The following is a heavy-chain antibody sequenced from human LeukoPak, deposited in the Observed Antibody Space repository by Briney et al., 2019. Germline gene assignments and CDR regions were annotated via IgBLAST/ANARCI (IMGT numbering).Heavy chain of an antibody. Sequence: PSETLSLTCTVSGGSITSYYWSWIRQPPGKGLEWIGYIHYSGNINYNPSLKSRVTMSVDTSKNHFSLKLSSVTAADTAIYYCASGSYSSLHYFDYWGQGTLVTVSS. CDR2: IHYSGNI. CDR3: ASGSYSSLHYFDY. V-gene: IGHV4-59*01. J-gene: IGHJ4*02. D-gene: IGHD1-26*01. CDR1: GGSITSYY.